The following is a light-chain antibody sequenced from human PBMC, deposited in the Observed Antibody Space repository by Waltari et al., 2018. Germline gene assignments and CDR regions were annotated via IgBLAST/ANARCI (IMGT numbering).Light chain of an antibody. CDR2: GNH. CDR3: QSYDNILSGGV. V-gene: IGLV1-40*01. J-gene: IGLJ2*01. Sequence: QSVLTQPPSVSGAPGQRVTIYCTGSISNIGAGYDVHWYQQLPGTAPKLLIYGNHNRPSGAPDRFSGAKSGTSASLAITGLQSDDEADYYGQSYDNILSGGVFGGGTKLTVL. CDR1: ISNIGAGYD.